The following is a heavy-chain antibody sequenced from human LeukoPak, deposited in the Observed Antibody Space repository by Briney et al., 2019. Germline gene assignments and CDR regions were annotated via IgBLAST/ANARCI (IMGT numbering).Heavy chain of an antibody. V-gene: IGHV4-34*01. Sequence: SETLSLTCAVYGGSFSGYYWSWIRQPPGKGLEWMGEINHSGSTNYNPSLKSRVTISVDTSKNQFSLNLTSVTAADTAVYYCASNTGTVFDYWGQGALVTVSS. J-gene: IGHJ4*02. CDR2: INHSGST. CDR1: GGSFSGYY. D-gene: IGHD7-27*01. CDR3: ASNTGTVFDY.